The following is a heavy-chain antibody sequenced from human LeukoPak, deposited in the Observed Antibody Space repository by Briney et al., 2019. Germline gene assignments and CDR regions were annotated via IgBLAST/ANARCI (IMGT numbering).Heavy chain of an antibody. V-gene: IGHV3-53*01. CDR1: GFTVSSNH. CDR3: AAYSGSSYDY. CDR2: IYSGGST. J-gene: IGHJ4*02. D-gene: IGHD1-26*01. Sequence: GGSLRLSCAASGFTVSSNHMSWVRQAPGKGLEWVSVIYSGGSTYYADSVKGRFTISRDNSKNTMYLEMESLRAEDTAVYYCAAYSGSSYDYWGQGTLVTVSS.